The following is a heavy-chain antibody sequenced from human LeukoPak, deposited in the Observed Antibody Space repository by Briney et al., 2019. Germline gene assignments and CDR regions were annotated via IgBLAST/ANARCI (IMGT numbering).Heavy chain of an antibody. V-gene: IGHV1-69*13. CDR1: GGTFSSYA. Sequence: SVKVPCKASGGTFSSYAISWVRQAPGQGLEWMGGIIPIFGTANYALKFQGRVTITADESTSTAYMELSSLRSEDTAVYYCARERDSSSWPDAFDIWGQGTMVTVSS. J-gene: IGHJ3*02. CDR2: IIPIFGTA. D-gene: IGHD6-13*01. CDR3: ARERDSSSWPDAFDI.